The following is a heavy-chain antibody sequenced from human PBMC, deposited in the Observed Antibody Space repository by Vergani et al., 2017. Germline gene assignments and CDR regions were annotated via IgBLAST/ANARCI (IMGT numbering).Heavy chain of an antibody. CDR1: GGSFSGYY. Sequence: QVQLQQWGAGLLKPSETLSLTCAVYGGSFSGYYWSWIRQPPGKGLEWIGEINHSGSTNYNPALKSPVTISVDTSKNQFSLKLSSVTAADTAVYYCARGRITIFGVVHSSSLVAFDIWGQGTMVTVSS. D-gene: IGHD3-3*01. V-gene: IGHV4-34*01. CDR3: ARGRITIFGVVHSSSLVAFDI. CDR2: INHSGST. J-gene: IGHJ3*02.